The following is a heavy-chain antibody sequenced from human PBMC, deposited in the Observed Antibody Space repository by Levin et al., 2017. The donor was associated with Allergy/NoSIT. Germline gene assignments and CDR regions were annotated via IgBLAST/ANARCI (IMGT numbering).Heavy chain of an antibody. CDR3: TTKLGATTFWDP. D-gene: IGHD1-26*01. J-gene: IGHJ5*02. V-gene: IGHV5-51*01. CDR2: IYISDSDT. CDR1: GNSLIRYW. Sequence: GESLKISCKGSGNSLIRYWIGWVRQMPGKGLEWMGIIYISDSDTRYSPSFQGQVTISADKSINTAYLQWSSLKVTDSAMYFCTTKLGATTFWDPWGQGTLVTVSS.